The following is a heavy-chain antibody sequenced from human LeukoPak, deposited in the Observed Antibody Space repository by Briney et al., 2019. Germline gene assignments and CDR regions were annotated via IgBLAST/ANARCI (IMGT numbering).Heavy chain of an antibody. CDR3: ARARIAAAGKGWFDP. Sequence: GASVKVSCTASGYTFTSYYMHWVRQAPGQGLEWMGIINPSGGSTSYAQKFQGRVTMTRDTSTSTVYMELSSLRSEDTAVYYCARARIAAAGKGWFDPWGQGTLATVSS. D-gene: IGHD6-13*01. CDR2: INPSGGST. V-gene: IGHV1-46*01. J-gene: IGHJ5*02. CDR1: GYTFTSYY.